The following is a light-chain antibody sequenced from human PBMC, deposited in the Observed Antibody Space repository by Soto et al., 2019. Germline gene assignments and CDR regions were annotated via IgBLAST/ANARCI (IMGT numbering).Light chain of an antibody. CDR3: SSYTSSSTV. CDR2: DVS. Sequence: QSALTQPASVSGSPGQSITISCTGTSSDVGDYNYASWYQQYPGKAPKLMIYDVSNRPSGVSNRFSGSKSGNTASLTISGLQAEDEADYYCSSYTSSSTVFGGGTQLTVL. V-gene: IGLV2-14*01. CDR1: SSDVGDYNY. J-gene: IGLJ2*01.